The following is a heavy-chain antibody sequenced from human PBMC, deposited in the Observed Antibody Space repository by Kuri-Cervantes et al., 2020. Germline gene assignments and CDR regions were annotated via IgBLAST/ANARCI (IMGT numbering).Heavy chain of an antibody. CDR2: INQDGSEK. V-gene: IGHV3-7*01. Sequence: GESLKISCTASGFTFSSHWMTWVRQAPGKGLEWVANINQDGSEKYYVDSVKGRFTISRDNAKNSLYLQMNSLRAEDTAVYYCAREWFDPWGQGTLVTVSS. CDR1: GFTFSSHW. J-gene: IGHJ5*02. CDR3: AREWFDP.